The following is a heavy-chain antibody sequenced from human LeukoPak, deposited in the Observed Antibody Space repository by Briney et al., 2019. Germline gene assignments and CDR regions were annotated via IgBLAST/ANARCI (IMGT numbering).Heavy chain of an antibody. Sequence: GASVKVSCKASGYAFTSYDINWVRQATGQGLEWMGWMSPNSGNTGYAQKFQGRVTMTRNTSISTAYMELSRLTSDDTAVYYCAESFTKYSGYVHWGQGTLVTVSS. CDR2: MSPNSGNT. D-gene: IGHD5-12*01. V-gene: IGHV1-8*01. J-gene: IGHJ4*02. CDR3: AESFTKYSGYVH. CDR1: GYAFTSYD.